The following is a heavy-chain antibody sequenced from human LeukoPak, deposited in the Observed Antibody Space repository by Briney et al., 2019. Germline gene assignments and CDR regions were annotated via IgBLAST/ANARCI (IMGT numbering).Heavy chain of an antibody. J-gene: IGHJ5*02. CDR2: IYTSGST. CDR1: GGSISSYY. D-gene: IGHD6-13*01. CDR3: ARDSSIAAAGDNSFDP. V-gene: IGHV4-4*07. Sequence: SETLSLTCTVSGGSISSYYWSWIRQPAGKGLEWIGRIYTSGSTNYNPALKSRVTMSVDTSKNQFSLKQSSVTGADTAGDYCARDSSIAAAGDNSFDPWGQGTLVTVSS.